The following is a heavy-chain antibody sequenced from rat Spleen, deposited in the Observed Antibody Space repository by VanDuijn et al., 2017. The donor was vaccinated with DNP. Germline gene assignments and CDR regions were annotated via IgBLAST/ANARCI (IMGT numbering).Heavy chain of an antibody. CDR1: GFTFSNYD. CDR2: LSYDGTRA. Sequence: EVRLVESGGGLVQPGRSLKLSCAASGFTFSNYDMAWVRQAPTKGLEWVASLSYDGTRAGYRDSVRGRFTISRDNAKNTQYLQMDSLRSEDTATYYCATGVYGGYADWFTYWGQGTLVTVSS. J-gene: IGHJ3*01. V-gene: IGHV5-29*01. CDR3: ATGVYGGYADWFTY. D-gene: IGHD1-11*01.